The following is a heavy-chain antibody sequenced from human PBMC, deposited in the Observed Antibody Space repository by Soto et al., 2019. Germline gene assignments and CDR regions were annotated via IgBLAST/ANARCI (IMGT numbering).Heavy chain of an antibody. D-gene: IGHD2-2*01. CDR3: ARTSRRRTSFDH. CDR1: GGSISTSNW. CDR2: VYHSGST. J-gene: IGHJ4*02. V-gene: IGHV4-4*02. Sequence: QLQLQESGPGLVKPSGTLSLTCAVSGGSISTSNWWSWVRQPPGKGLVCIGEVYHSGSTNYNPSFKIRVSVSVDQCKHQFSLKLSSVTAADRALYYSARTSRRRTSFDHWGQGSIVTVSS.